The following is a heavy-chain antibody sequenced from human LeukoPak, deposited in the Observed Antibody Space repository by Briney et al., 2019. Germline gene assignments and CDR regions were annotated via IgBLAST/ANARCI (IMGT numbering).Heavy chain of an antibody. V-gene: IGHV4-61*01. D-gene: IGHD3-22*01. Sequence: SETLSLTCTVSGGSVSSGRYYWSWIRQPPGKGLEWIAYIYYSGSTNYNPSLKSRVTISVDTSKNQFSLKLSSVTAADTAVYYCARDAYDSSGYSDAFDIWGQGTMVTVSS. CDR3: ARDAYDSSGYSDAFDI. CDR1: GGSVSSGRYY. J-gene: IGHJ3*02. CDR2: IYYSGST.